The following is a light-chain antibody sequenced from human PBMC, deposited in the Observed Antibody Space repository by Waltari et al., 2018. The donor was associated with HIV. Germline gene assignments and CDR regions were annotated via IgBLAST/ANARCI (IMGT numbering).Light chain of an antibody. CDR1: SSNIGAGYD. CDR3: QSYDRISWV. Sequence: QSVLTQPPSVSGAPGQRVTISCTGSSSNIGAGYDVHWYQQLPGTAPKLLIYISSDRALCVPDRFSGSKSGTSASLVITGLQAEDEADYYCQSYDRISWVFGAGTKLTVL. J-gene: IGLJ3*02. CDR2: ISS. V-gene: IGLV1-40*01.